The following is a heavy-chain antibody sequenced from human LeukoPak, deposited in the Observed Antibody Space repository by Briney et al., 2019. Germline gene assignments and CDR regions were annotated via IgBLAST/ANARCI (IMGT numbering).Heavy chain of an antibody. CDR1: RFTFSSYS. V-gene: IGHV3-48*01. CDR3: ARGLRAYYYYGMDV. Sequence: GGSLRLSCAASRFTFSSYSMNWVRQAPGKGLEWISYISSSSSTIYYADSVKGRFTISRDNSKNTLFLQMGSLRVEDMAVYYCARGLRAYYYYGMDVWGQGTTVTVSS. D-gene: IGHD3-3*01. J-gene: IGHJ6*02. CDR2: ISSSSSTI.